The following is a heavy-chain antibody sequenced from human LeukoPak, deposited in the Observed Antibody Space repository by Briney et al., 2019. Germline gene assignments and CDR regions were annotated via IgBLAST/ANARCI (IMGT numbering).Heavy chain of an antibody. CDR3: ARHLHCSSTSCPYYYYYMDV. D-gene: IGHD2-2*01. CDR2: IYPGDSDT. CDR1: GYSFTSYW. J-gene: IGHJ6*03. V-gene: IGHV5-51*01. Sequence: GESLKISCKGSGYSFTSYWIGWVRQMPGKGLEWMGIIYPGDSDTRYSPSFQGQVTISADKSISTAYLQWSSLKASDTAMYYCARHLHCSSTSCPYYYYYMDVWGKGTTVTVSS.